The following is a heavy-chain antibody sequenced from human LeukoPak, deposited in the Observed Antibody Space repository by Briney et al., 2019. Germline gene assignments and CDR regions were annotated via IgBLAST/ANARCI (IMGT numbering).Heavy chain of an antibody. V-gene: IGHV3-66*01. J-gene: IGHJ4*02. CDR1: GFTVSSNY. CDR2: IYSGGST. CDR3: ARCYASGSYGMDY. D-gene: IGHD3-10*01. Sequence: GGSLRLSCAASGFTVSSNYMSWVRQAPGKGLEWVSVIYSGGSTYYADSVKGRFTISRDNAKNSLSLQMNNLGVEDTAVYYCARCYASGSYGMDYWGQGTLVTVSS.